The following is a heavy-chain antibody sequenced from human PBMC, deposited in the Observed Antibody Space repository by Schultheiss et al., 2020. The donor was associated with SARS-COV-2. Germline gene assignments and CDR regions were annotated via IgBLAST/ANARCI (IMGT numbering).Heavy chain of an antibody. CDR3: ARNFPLYGMDV. Sequence: SETLSLTCTVSGGSISSGVNYWSWIRQHPGKGLEWIGYIYYSGSTNYNPSLKSRLTISLDTSKNQFSLNLSSVTAADTAVYYCARNFPLYGMDVWGQGTTVTVSS. J-gene: IGHJ6*02. CDR2: IYYSGST. V-gene: IGHV4-31*03. CDR1: GGSISSGVNY.